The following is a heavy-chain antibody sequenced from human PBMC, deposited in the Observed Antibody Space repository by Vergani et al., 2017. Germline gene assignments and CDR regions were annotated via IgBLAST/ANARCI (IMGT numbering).Heavy chain of an antibody. J-gene: IGHJ4*02. CDR2: ISSSGSTI. CDR3: ARDLSGSASFDY. CDR1: GFTFSSYE. Sequence: EVQLVESGGGLVQPGGSLRLSCAASGFTFSSYEMNWVRQAPGKGLEWVSYISSSGSTIYYADSVKGRFTISRDNAKNSLYLQMNSLRAEDTAVYYCARDLSGSASFDYWGQGTLVTVSS. V-gene: IGHV3-48*03. D-gene: IGHD6-6*01.